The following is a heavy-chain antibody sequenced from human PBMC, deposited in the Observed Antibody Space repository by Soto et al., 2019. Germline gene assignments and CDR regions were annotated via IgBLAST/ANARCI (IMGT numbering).Heavy chain of an antibody. CDR1: GYTLTELS. V-gene: IGHV1-24*01. Sequence: ASVKVSCKVSGYTLTELSMHWVRQAPGKGLEWMGGFDPEDGETIYAQKFQGRVTMTEDTSTDTAYMELSSLRSEDTAVYYCATKGEGTYYYDSSGAFDIWGQGAMVTVSS. CDR2: FDPEDGET. CDR3: ATKGEGTYYYDSSGAFDI. J-gene: IGHJ3*02. D-gene: IGHD3-22*01.